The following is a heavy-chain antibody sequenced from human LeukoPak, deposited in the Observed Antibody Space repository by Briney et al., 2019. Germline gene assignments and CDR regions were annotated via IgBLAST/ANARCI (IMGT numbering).Heavy chain of an antibody. Sequence: GGSLRLSCAASGFTFSHYGMHWVRQAPGEGLEWVAIIWYDGSKEYYEDSVKGRFTISRDNSKNTLYLQMNSLRAEDTAVYYCARVTCSGGSCYVGLGIDYWGQGTLVTVSS. CDR2: IWYDGSKE. CDR3: ARVTCSGGSCYVGLGIDY. D-gene: IGHD2-15*01. J-gene: IGHJ4*02. CDR1: GFTFSHYG. V-gene: IGHV3-33*01.